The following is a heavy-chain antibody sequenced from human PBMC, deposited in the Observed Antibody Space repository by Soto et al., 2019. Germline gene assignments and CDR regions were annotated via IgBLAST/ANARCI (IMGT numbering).Heavy chain of an antibody. Sequence: PGGSLRLSCVASGFTFSTSAMSWVRQAPGEGLEWVSSISSSSSYIYYADSVKGRFTISRDNAKNSLYLQMNSLRAEDTAVYYCARDRGYSYGINAYGMDVWGQGTTVTVSS. J-gene: IGHJ6*02. V-gene: IGHV3-21*01. CDR1: GFTFSTSA. CDR3: ARDRGYSYGINAYGMDV. CDR2: ISSSSSYI. D-gene: IGHD5-18*01.